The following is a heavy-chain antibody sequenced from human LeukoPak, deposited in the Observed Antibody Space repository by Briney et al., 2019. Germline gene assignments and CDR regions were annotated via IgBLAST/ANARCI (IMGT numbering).Heavy chain of an antibody. J-gene: IGHJ4*02. CDR1: GFTFKNFW. D-gene: IGHD3-16*01. Sequence: GGSLRLSCAASGFTFKNFWMSWVRQAPGKGLEWVANIKQDGSEKYYVDSVTGRFTISRDNAKNSLYLQMNSLRAEDTALYYCASGRQLGYWGQGTLVTVSS. CDR3: ASGRQLGY. V-gene: IGHV3-7*01. CDR2: IKQDGSEK.